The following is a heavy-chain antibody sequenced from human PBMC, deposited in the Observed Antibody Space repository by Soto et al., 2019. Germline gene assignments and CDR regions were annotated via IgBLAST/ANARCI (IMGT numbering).Heavy chain of an antibody. CDR1: GFSLSDSGMG. J-gene: IGHJ4*02. CDR3: ARVSSGWYGVLDY. D-gene: IGHD6-19*01. V-gene: IGHV2-26*01. Sequence: QVTLKESGPVLVKPTEALTLTCTVSGFSLSDSGMGVSWIRQPPGKALEWLAHIFPNDEKSYSTSLKSRLTISKDTSKSQVVLTMTNMDPVDTATYYCARVSSGWYGVLDYWGQGTPVTVSS. CDR2: IFPNDEK.